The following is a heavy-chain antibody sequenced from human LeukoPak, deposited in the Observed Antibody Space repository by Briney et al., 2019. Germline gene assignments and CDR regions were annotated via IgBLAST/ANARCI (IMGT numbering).Heavy chain of an antibody. V-gene: IGHV3-9*01. Sequence: GGSLRLSCAGSGFIFNNYAMHWVRQPPGKGLEWVSGISWNSGTIDYADSVRGRFTISRDNAKNSLYLQMDSLRVEDTAVYYCARAFSGSYVGNWGQGTLVTVSS. CDR1: GFIFNNYA. CDR2: ISWNSGTI. D-gene: IGHD1-26*01. CDR3: ARAFSGSYVGN. J-gene: IGHJ4*02.